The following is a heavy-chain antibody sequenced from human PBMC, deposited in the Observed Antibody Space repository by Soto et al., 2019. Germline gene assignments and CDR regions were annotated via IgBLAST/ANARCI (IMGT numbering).Heavy chain of an antibody. J-gene: IGHJ5*01. D-gene: IGHD4-17*01. CDR1: ENTFTNFF. CDR3: ARVTYGDYNFLDS. CDR2: VNPTFGVT. Sequence: QGLLIQSGAEVRRPGAAVKISCKASENTFTNFFFHWVRQAPGRRLEWLGMVNPTFGVTKYEQRFQGRLSMTGDTSTSTLFLEVRGLTSNDTALYFCARVTYGDYNFLDSWGQGTLVTVSS. V-gene: IGHV1-46*01.